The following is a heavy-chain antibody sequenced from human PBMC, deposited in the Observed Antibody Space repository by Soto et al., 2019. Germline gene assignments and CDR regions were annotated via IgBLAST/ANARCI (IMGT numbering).Heavy chain of an antibody. J-gene: IGHJ4*02. Sequence: EVQLLESGGGLVQPGGSLRLSCAASGFTFTNYALSWVRQAPGKGLEWVSAISGDGANTYYVGSVKGRFTISRDNSKNTLYLQMNSLRTEDTAVYYCAKEDGGMGSDYWGQGTLVTVSS. CDR3: AKEDGGMGSDY. V-gene: IGHV3-23*01. CDR2: ISGDGANT. CDR1: GFTFTNYA. D-gene: IGHD1-20*01.